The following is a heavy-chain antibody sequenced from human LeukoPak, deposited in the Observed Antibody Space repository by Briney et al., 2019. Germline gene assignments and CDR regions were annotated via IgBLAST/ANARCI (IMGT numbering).Heavy chain of an antibody. D-gene: IGHD3-10*01. V-gene: IGHV3-30-3*01. CDR1: GFTFSSYA. Sequence: PGGSLRLSCAASGFTFSSYAMHWVRQAPGKGLEWVAVISYDGSNKYYADSVKGRFTISRDNSKNTLYLQMNSLRAEDTAVYYCARGVVMVRGVTTHFDYWGQGTLVTVSS. CDR2: ISYDGSNK. CDR3: ARGVVMVRGVTTHFDY. J-gene: IGHJ4*02.